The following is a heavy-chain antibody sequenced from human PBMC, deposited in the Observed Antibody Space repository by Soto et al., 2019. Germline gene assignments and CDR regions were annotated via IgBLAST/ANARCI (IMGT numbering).Heavy chain of an antibody. CDR1: GFSLSNARMG. CDR3: ARTVARMNLDY. D-gene: IGHD2-21*01. Sequence: QVTLKESGPVLVKPTETLTLTCTVSGFSLSNARMGVSWIRQPPGKALEWLAHIFSNDETAYSTSLKTRLTISKDTSKSQVVRTMGNMDPVDTATYYCARTVARMNLDYWGQGTLVTVSS. J-gene: IGHJ4*02. V-gene: IGHV2-26*01. CDR2: IFSNDET.